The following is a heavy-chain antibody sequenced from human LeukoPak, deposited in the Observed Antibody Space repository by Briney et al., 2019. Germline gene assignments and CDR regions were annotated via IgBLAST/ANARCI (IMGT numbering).Heavy chain of an antibody. Sequence: GGSLRLSCAASGFTFSSYSMNWVRQAPGKGLEWVSSISSSSSYIYYADSVKGRFTISRDNAKNSLYLQMNSLRAEDTAVYYCARVRGYCSGGSCNAFDIWGQGTMVTVSS. CDR2: ISSSSSYI. V-gene: IGHV3-21*01. D-gene: IGHD2-15*01. J-gene: IGHJ3*02. CDR3: ARVRGYCSGGSCNAFDI. CDR1: GFTFSSYS.